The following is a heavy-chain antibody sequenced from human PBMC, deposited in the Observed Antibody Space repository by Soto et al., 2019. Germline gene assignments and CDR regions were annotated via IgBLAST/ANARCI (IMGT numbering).Heavy chain of an antibody. CDR3: ARGWGTRPYYYYYMDV. CDR1: GFTFTSYD. Sequence: EASVKVSCKASGFTFTSYDINWVRQATGQGLEWMGWMNPNSGNTGYAQKFQGRVTMTRNTSISTAYMELSSLRSEDTAVYYCARGWGTRPYYYYYMDVWGKGTTVTVSS. D-gene: IGHD3-16*01. CDR2: MNPNSGNT. V-gene: IGHV1-8*01. J-gene: IGHJ6*03.